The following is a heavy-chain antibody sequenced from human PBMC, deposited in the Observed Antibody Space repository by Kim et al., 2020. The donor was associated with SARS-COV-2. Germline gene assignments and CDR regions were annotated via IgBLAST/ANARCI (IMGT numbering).Heavy chain of an antibody. CDR2: INHSGST. Sequence: SETLSLTCAVYGGSFSGYYWSWIRQPPGKGLEWIGEINHSGSTNYNPSLKSRVTISVDTSKNQFSLKLSSVTAADTAVYYCARRGKNYDYVWGSYRSNWFDPWGQGTLVTVSS. V-gene: IGHV4-34*01. D-gene: IGHD3-16*02. CDR1: GGSFSGYY. J-gene: IGHJ5*02. CDR3: ARRGKNYDYVWGSYRSNWFDP.